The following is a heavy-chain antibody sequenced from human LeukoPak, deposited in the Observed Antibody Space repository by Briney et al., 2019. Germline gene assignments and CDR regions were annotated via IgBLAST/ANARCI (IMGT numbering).Heavy chain of an antibody. J-gene: IGHJ5*02. CDR3: AKGGYCSSTSCYVGWFDP. D-gene: IGHD2-2*01. V-gene: IGHV3-23*01. CDR2: ISGGGGST. CDR1: GFTFSSYV. Sequence: GGSLRLSCAASGFTFSSYVMNWVRQAPGKGLEWVWVISGGGGSTYYADSVKGRFTISRDNSKNTLFLQMNSLRAEDTAVYYCAKGGYCSSTSCYVGWFDPWGQGTLVTVSS.